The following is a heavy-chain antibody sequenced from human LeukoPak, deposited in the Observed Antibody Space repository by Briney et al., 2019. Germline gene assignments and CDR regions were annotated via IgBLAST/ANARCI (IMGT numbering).Heavy chain of an antibody. CDR2: INAGNGNT. CDR1: GYTFTSYA. V-gene: IGHV1-3*01. Sequence: ASVKVSCKASGYTFTSYAMHWVRQAPGQRLEWMGWINAGNGNTKYSQKFQGRVTITRDTSTDPAYMELSSLRSEDTAVYYCATAPMTTVTTHGYPLFDYWGQGTLVTVSS. J-gene: IGHJ4*02. D-gene: IGHD4-17*01. CDR3: ATAPMTTVTTHGYPLFDY.